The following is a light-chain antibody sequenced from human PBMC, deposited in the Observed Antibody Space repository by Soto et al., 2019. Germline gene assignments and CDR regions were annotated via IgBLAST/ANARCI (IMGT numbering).Light chain of an antibody. V-gene: IGKV3-20*01. Sequence: TVLTLAPYTLSMSHGARATLSRRDSQSLANSFIAWYQQKPGQAPRLLIYGASSRATGIPDRLSGSGSGTEFTLTISRLESEDFAVYYCQQYGSWPRTFGQGTKVDIK. CDR3: QQYGSWPRT. J-gene: IGKJ1*01. CDR1: QSLANSF. CDR2: GAS.